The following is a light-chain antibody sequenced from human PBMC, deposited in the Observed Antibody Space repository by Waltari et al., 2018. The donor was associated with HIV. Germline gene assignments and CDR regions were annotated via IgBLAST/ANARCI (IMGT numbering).Light chain of an antibody. CDR3: TSYTSGSTLVM. Sequence: QSALTQPASVSGSPGQSITISCTGISSDVGGYNYVSWYQHHPGKAPKLLISEVINRPPGVSTRFSASKSGNTASLTISGLQPEDEADYYCTSYTSGSTLVMFGGGTKLTVL. J-gene: IGLJ3*02. CDR1: SSDVGGYNY. V-gene: IGLV2-14*01. CDR2: EVI.